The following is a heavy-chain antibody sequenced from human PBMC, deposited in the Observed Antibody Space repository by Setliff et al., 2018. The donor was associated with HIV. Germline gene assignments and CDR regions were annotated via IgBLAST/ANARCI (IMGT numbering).Heavy chain of an antibody. D-gene: IGHD1-26*01. V-gene: IGHV4-61*05. Sequence: PSETLSLTCVVSGGSISSTTSYWSWIRQPPGKGLEWIGFIYISGSTMYNPSLKSRVTMSLDTSKNQVSLKLTSVTAADTAVYYCARRSIVGSTRGYYYYALDVWGQGTTVTVS. CDR1: GGSISSTTSY. CDR2: IYISGST. CDR3: ARRSIVGSTRGYYYYALDV. J-gene: IGHJ6*02.